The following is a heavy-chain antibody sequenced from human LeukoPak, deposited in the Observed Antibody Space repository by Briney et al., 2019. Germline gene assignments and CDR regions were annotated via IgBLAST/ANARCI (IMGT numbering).Heavy chain of an antibody. Sequence: SETLSLTCAVYNGSFSGYYWSWIRQPPGKGLEWIGEIYHTGRTNYKPSLKSRVTLSIDTSKNQFSLKLSSVTAADTAVYYCARVSLPPHDDYVWGSYFDYWGQGTLVTVSS. CDR2: IYHTGRT. CDR3: ARVSLPPHDDYVWGSYFDY. V-gene: IGHV4-34*01. D-gene: IGHD3-16*01. J-gene: IGHJ4*02. CDR1: NGSFSGYY.